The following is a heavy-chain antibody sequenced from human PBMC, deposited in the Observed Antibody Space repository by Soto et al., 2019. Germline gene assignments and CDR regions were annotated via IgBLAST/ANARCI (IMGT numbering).Heavy chain of an antibody. CDR3: VREDMSGTYYFDY. Sequence: SETLSLTCRVSGASVSSETHFWTWIRQPPGKGLEWIGYVYRTGITNSNPALTSRVTVSADRSKNQFSLTLRSVTAADTAVYYCVREDMSGTYYFDYCGPGIQVTVSS. J-gene: IGHJ4*02. D-gene: IGHD1-26*01. CDR2: VYRTGIT. V-gene: IGHV4-61*01. CDR1: GASVSSETHF.